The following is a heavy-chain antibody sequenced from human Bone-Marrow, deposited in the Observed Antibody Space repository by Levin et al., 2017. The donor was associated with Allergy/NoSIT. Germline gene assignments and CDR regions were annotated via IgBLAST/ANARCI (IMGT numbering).Heavy chain of an antibody. D-gene: IGHD4-17*01. Sequence: SETLSLTCTVSGGSVSTAGYYWTWIRQHPGKGLEWIGYIYYSGSTYYNPSLKSRVSISVDRSQNQFSLRLRSVTAADAAVYYCGTGQVTTYGHDAVNVWGRGTKVTVSS. CDR1: GGSVSTAGYY. J-gene: IGHJ3*01. CDR3: GTGQVTTYGHDAVNV. CDR2: IYYSGST. V-gene: IGHV4-31*03.